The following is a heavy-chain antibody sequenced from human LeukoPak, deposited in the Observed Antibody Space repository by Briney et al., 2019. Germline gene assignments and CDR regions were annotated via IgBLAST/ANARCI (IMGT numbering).Heavy chain of an antibody. D-gene: IGHD3-22*01. Sequence: ASVKVSCKASGYTFTSYGISWVRQAPGQGLEWMGWISAYNGNTNYAQKLQGRVTMTTDTSTSTAYMELRSLRSDDTAVYYCARYYYDSIGYYYSGYMDVWGKGTTVTVSS. CDR1: GYTFTSYG. J-gene: IGHJ6*03. CDR2: ISAYNGNT. V-gene: IGHV1-18*01. CDR3: ARYYYDSIGYYYSGYMDV.